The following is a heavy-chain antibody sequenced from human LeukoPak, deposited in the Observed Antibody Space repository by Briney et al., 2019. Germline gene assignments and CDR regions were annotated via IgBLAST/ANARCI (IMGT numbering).Heavy chain of an antibody. V-gene: IGHV4-39*07. CDR1: GGSISSSSYY. J-gene: IGHJ3*02. D-gene: IGHD3-10*01. CDR3: AAYYYGSGSYGDAFDI. Sequence: SETLSLTCTVSGGSISSSSYYWGWIRQPPGKGLEWIGSIYYRRTTYYNPSLKSRVTISVDTSKNQFSLKLSSVTAADTAVYYCAAYYYGSGSYGDAFDIWGQGTMVTVSS. CDR2: IYYRRTT.